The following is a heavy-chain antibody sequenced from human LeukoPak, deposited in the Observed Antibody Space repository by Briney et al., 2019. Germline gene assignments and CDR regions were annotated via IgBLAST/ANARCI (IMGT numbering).Heavy chain of an antibody. D-gene: IGHD3-22*01. Sequence: RASVKVSCKASGFTFTSSAMQWVRQTRGQRLEWIGWIVVGSGNTNYAQKFQERVTITRDMSTSTAYMELSSLRSEDTAVYYCAADPNYDSSGYYYYYYYGMDVWGQGTTVTVSS. CDR3: AADPNYDSSGYYYYYYYGMDV. J-gene: IGHJ6*02. CDR1: GFTFTSSA. V-gene: IGHV1-58*02. CDR2: IVVGSGNT.